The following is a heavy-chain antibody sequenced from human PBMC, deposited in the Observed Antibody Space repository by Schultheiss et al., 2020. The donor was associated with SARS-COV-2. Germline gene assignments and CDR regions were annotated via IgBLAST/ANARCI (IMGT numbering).Heavy chain of an antibody. Sequence: SQTLSLTCSVSGGSISSSRYYWGWIRQPPGKGLEWIGSIYYSGSTYYNPSLKSRVTISVDTSKNQFSLKLSSVTAADTAVYYCASTYCGGDCYSWGWFDPWGQGTLVTVSS. J-gene: IGHJ5*02. D-gene: IGHD2-21*02. CDR2: IYYSGST. V-gene: IGHV4-39*01. CDR1: GGSISSSRYY. CDR3: ASTYCGGDCYSWGWFDP.